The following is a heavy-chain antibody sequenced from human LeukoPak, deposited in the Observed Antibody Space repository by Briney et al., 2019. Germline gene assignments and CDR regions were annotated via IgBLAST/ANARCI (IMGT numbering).Heavy chain of an antibody. J-gene: IGHJ5*02. Sequence: SETLSLTCAVYGGSFSGLYWNWIRQPPGKGLEWIGEMNHSGRSNYNPSLKSRVTISVDTSKKQFSLKLNSVTAADTAVYYCARGGGPCSNGECPPWFDPWGQGILVTVSS. CDR1: GGSFSGLY. CDR3: ARGGGPCSNGECPPWFDP. CDR2: MNHSGRS. D-gene: IGHD2-8*01. V-gene: IGHV4-34*01.